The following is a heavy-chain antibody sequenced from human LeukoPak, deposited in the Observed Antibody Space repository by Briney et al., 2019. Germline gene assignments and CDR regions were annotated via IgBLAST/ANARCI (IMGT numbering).Heavy chain of an antibody. Sequence: GASVKVSCKASGYTFTGYYMNWVRQAPGQGLEWVGWINPNSGDTNYAQKFQGRVSMTRDTSVSTAYMELSRLRSDDTAVYYCARGAYYYDSSGYYVFDYWGQGTLVTVSS. J-gene: IGHJ4*02. CDR2: INPNSGDT. V-gene: IGHV1-2*02. D-gene: IGHD3-22*01. CDR3: ARGAYYYDSSGYYVFDY. CDR1: GYTFTGYY.